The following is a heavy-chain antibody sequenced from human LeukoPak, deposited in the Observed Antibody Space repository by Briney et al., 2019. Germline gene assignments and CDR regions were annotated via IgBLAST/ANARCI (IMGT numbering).Heavy chain of an antibody. V-gene: IGHV4-30-2*03. J-gene: IGHJ5*02. Sequence: PSQTLSLTCAVSGGSISSGGYSWSWIRQPPGKGLEWIGSIYQSGSTYYNPSLKSRVTISVDTSKNQFSLKLSSVTAADTAVYYCARVPGPNWFDPWGQGTLVTVSS. CDR3: ARVPGPNWFDP. CDR1: GGSISSGGYS. CDR2: IYQSGST.